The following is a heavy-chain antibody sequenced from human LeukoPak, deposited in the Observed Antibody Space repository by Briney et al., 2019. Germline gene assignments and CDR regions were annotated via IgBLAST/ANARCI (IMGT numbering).Heavy chain of an antibody. CDR3: AKGLGLAIVSTLDR. J-gene: IGHJ5*02. Sequence: GGSLRLSCVVSGFSFSSYAMTWVRQAPGKGLERVSGITGRGDHTYYADSAKGRFTISRDNFKNTVFLEMNSLRDEDTAVYYCAKGLGLAIVSTLDRWGQGTLVTVSS. CDR2: ITGRGDHT. V-gene: IGHV3-23*01. CDR1: GFSFSSYA. D-gene: IGHD1-26*01.